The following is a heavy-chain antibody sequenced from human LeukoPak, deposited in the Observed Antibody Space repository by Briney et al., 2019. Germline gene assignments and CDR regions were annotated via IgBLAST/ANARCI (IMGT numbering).Heavy chain of an antibody. D-gene: IGHD4-11*01. CDR3: ARARAPATTPEY. CDR1: GFTFSTYA. CDR2: ISGSGAST. Sequence: GGSLRLSCAASGFTFSTYAMTWVRQAPGKGPEWVSAISGSGASTYYTDSVKGRFTVSRDNSKNTLYLQMNSLRAEDAAVYYCARARAPATTPEYWGQGNLDTVSS. V-gene: IGHV3-23*01. J-gene: IGHJ4*02.